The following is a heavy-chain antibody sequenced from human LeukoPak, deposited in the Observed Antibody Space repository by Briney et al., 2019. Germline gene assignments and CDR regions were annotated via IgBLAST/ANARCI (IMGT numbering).Heavy chain of an antibody. V-gene: IGHV4-59*01. Sequence: SETLSPTCTVFGGSISSYYWSWIRQPPGKGLEWIGYIYYSGSTNYNPSLKSRVTIPVDTSKNQFSLKLSSVTAADTAVYYCARGGFGELFPIDYWGQGTLVTVSS. CDR3: ARGGFGELFPIDY. D-gene: IGHD3-10*01. J-gene: IGHJ4*02. CDR2: IYYSGST. CDR1: GGSISSYY.